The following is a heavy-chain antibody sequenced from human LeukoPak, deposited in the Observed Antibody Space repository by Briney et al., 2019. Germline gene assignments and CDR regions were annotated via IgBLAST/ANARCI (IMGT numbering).Heavy chain of an antibody. V-gene: IGHV3-11*04. CDR2: ITSSATT. Sequence: GGSLRLSCAASGFTFSDYYMTWIRQAPGKGLEWVSYITSSATTYYADSVKGRFTISRDNAKTSLYLQMNSLRAEDTAVYYCASKYAYWGQGTLVTVSS. J-gene: IGHJ4*02. CDR3: ASKYAY. CDR1: GFTFSDYY.